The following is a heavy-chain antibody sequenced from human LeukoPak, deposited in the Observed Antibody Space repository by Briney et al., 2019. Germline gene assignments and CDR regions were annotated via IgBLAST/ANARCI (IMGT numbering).Heavy chain of an antibody. CDR2: MNPNSGNT. CDR3: ARATFPGIRSGIYYGMDV. CDR1: GYTFTSYD. V-gene: IGHV1-8*01. Sequence: ASVKVSCKASGYTFTSYDINWVRQATGQGLEWMGWMNPNSGNTGYAQKFQGRVTMTRNTSISTAYMELSSLRSEDTAVYYCARATFPGIRSGIYYGMDVWGQGTTVTVSS. D-gene: IGHD3-3*01. J-gene: IGHJ6*02.